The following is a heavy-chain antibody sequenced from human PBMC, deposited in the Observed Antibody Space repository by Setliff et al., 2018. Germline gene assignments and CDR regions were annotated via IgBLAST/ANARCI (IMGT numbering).Heavy chain of an antibody. J-gene: IGHJ3*02. V-gene: IGHV1-2*02. CDR3: ARDLNRWFGEFAFDI. CDR1: AYSFTDYY. CDR2: INPNSGGT. Sequence: GASVKVSCKTSAYSFTDYYIQWVRQAPGQGLEWMGWINPNSGGTKYSPKFQGRVAMTRDTSVTTAFLELSGLTYDDTAVYYCARDLNRWFGEFAFDIWGQGTMVTVSS. D-gene: IGHD3-10*01.